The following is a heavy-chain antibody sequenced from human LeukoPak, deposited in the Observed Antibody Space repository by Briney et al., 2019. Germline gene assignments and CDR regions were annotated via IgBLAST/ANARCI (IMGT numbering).Heavy chain of an antibody. CDR2: IYHSGST. CDR1: RYSVNNNDW. CDR3: ARASFYGSGTYYQRADY. Sequence: SDTLSLTCDVYRYSVNNNDWWGWIRQPPGKGLEWIGYIYHSGSTYYNPSLKSRVTISVDRSKNQFSLKVTSVTAADTAVYYCARASFYGSGTYYQRADYWGQGTLVTVSS. J-gene: IGHJ4*02. V-gene: IGHV4-28*03. D-gene: IGHD3-10*01.